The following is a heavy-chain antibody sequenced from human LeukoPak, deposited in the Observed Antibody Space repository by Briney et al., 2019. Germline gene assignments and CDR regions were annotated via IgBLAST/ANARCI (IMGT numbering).Heavy chain of an antibody. CDR3: ARVQYISSWYPYAFDI. J-gene: IGHJ3*02. V-gene: IGHV4-39*07. CDR2: IYYSGST. D-gene: IGHD6-13*01. Sequence: SETLSLTCTVSGGSISSSSYYWGWIRQPPGKGLEWIGSIYYSGSTFYNPSLKSRVTISVDTSKNQFSLKLSSVTAADTALYYCARVQYISSWYPYAFDIWGQGTMVTVSS. CDR1: GGSISSSSYY.